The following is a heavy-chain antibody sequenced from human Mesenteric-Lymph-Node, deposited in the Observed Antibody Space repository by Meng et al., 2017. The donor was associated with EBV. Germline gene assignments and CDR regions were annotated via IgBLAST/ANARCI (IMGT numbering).Heavy chain of an antibody. CDR2: INAYNGDT. CDR3: ARVEVGITSGDY. CDR1: GYSVTNYG. J-gene: IGHJ4*02. D-gene: IGHD2-21*01. Sequence: SGGDAERPGASMKLPCTSSGYSVTNYGMNWLRQAPGQGPEWMGWINAYNGDTSYAQTLQGRVTMTTDTATSTAYMELRSLRSDDTAVYYCARVEVGITSGDYWGQGTLVTVSS. V-gene: IGHV1-18*01.